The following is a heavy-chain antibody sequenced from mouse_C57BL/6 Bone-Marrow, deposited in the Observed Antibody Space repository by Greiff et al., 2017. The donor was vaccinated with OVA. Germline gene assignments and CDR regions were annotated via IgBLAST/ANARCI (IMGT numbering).Heavy chain of an antibody. Sequence: QVQLKESGPELVKPGASVKISCKASGYAFSSSWMNWVKQRPGKGLEWIGRIYPGDGDTNYNGKFKGKATLTADKSSSTAYMQLSSLTSEDSAVYFCARWGTTVVRGYFDVWGTGTTVTVSS. J-gene: IGHJ1*03. CDR2: IYPGDGDT. D-gene: IGHD1-1*01. V-gene: IGHV1-82*01. CDR1: GYAFSSSW. CDR3: ARWGTTVVRGYFDV.